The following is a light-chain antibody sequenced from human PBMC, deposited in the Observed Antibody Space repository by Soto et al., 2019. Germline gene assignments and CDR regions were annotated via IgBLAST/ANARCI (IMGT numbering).Light chain of an antibody. CDR2: AAS. Sequence: EIVLTQSPGTLSLSPGERATLSCRASQSVSSSHLAWYQQKPGQAPRLLIYAASRRATGIPDRFSGSGSGTDFTLTISRLEPEDCAGYYCQQYGSSPLAFGGGAMVEIK. J-gene: IGKJ4*01. CDR3: QQYGSSPLA. V-gene: IGKV3-20*01. CDR1: QSVSSSH.